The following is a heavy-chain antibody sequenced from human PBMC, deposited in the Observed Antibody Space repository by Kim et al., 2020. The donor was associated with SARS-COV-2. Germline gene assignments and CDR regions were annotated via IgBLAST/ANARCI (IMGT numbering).Heavy chain of an antibody. Sequence: SETLSLTCAVYGGSFSGYYWSWIRQPPGKGLEWIGEINHSGSTNYNPSLKSRVTISVDTSKNQFSLKLSSVTAADTAVYYCARGHMATIWYWGQGTLVTVSS. V-gene: IGHV4-34*01. D-gene: IGHD5-12*01. CDR2: INHSGST. J-gene: IGHJ4*02. CDR3: ARGHMATIWY. CDR1: GGSFSGYY.